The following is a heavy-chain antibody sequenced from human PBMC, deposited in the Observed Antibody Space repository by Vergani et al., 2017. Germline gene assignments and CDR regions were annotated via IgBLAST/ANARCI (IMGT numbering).Heavy chain of an antibody. V-gene: IGHV4-59*08. CDR1: GGSISSYY. Sequence: QVQLQESGPGLVKPSETLSLTCTVSGGSISSYYWSWIRQPPGKGLEWIGYIYYSGSTNYNPSLKSRVTISVDTSKNQFSLKLSSVTAADTAVYYCASAYGDYGPAGLDYWGQGTLVTVSS. J-gene: IGHJ4*02. CDR3: ASAYGDYGPAGLDY. CDR2: IYYSGST. D-gene: IGHD4-17*01.